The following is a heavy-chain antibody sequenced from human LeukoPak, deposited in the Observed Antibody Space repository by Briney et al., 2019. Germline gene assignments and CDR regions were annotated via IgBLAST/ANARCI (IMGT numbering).Heavy chain of an antibody. J-gene: IGHJ6*02. CDR2: IYYSGST. V-gene: IGHV4-59*01. CDR1: GGSISSYY. D-gene: IGHD6-13*01. Sequence: SETLSLTCTVSGGSISSYYWSWIRQPPGKGLEWIGYIYYSGSTNYNPSLKSRVTISVDTSKNQFSLKLSSVTAADTAVYYCARDRVGIAAAGIYYYYGMDVWGQGTTVTVSS. CDR3: ARDRVGIAAAGIYYYYGMDV.